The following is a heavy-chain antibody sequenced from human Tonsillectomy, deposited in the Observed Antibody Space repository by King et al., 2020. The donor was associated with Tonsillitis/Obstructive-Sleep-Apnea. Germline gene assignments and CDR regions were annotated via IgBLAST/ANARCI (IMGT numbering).Heavy chain of an antibody. CDR1: GFTFSSYA. CDR3: GTGGVGYNGGGTFVY. Sequence: VQLVESGGGLVQPGGSLRLSCSASGFTFSSYAMHWVRQAPGKGLEYVSAISSNGGSTYYADSVKGRFTISRDNSKNTLYLQMSSLRAEDTAVYYCGTGGVGYNGGGTFVYWGQGTLVTVSS. D-gene: IGHD5-24*01. CDR2: ISSNGGST. J-gene: IGHJ4*02. V-gene: IGHV3-64D*06.